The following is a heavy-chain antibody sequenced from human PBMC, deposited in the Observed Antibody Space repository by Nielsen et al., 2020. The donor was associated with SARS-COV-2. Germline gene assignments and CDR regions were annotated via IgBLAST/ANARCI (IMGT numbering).Heavy chain of an antibody. D-gene: IGHD4-17*01. Sequence: GESLKISCAASGFTFSSYGMHWVRQAPGKGLEWVAVISYDGSNKYYADSVKGRFTISRDNSKNTLYLQMNSLRAEDTAVYYCAKELAVTSGLDYWGQGTLVTASS. CDR2: ISYDGSNK. CDR3: AKELAVTSGLDY. CDR1: GFTFSSYG. V-gene: IGHV3-30*18. J-gene: IGHJ4*02.